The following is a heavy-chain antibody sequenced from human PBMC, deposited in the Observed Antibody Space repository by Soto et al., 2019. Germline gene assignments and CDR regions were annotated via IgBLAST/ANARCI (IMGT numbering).Heavy chain of an antibody. CDR2: VYSSGST. Sequence: PSETLSLTCTVSDGSISSHSWNWIRQPPGRGLEWIGYVYSSGSTKYNPSLESRVTISVDTSKNQFSLKLTSLTAADTAIYYCAKRAHGLYFDYWGQGTLVTVSS. CDR3: AKRAHGLYFDY. CDR1: DGSISSHS. J-gene: IGHJ4*02. V-gene: IGHV4-59*08.